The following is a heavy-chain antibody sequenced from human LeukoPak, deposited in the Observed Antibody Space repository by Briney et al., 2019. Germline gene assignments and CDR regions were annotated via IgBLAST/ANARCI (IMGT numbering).Heavy chain of an antibody. J-gene: IGHJ6*03. Sequence: PSETLSLTCTVSGGSIDSGNYYWTWIRQPAGKGLEWIGRFFATGSSSSSHNPSLSGRASISVATSKNQFSLQLSSVTAADSAVYFCARGIVSPRFYDYMDVWGKGSTVTVSS. D-gene: IGHD1-26*01. V-gene: IGHV4-61*02. CDR1: GGSIDSGNYY. CDR3: ARGIVSPRFYDYMDV. CDR2: FFATGSS.